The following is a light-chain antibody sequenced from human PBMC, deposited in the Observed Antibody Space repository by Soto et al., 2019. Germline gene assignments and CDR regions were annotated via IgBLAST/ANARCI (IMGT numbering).Light chain of an antibody. J-gene: IGLJ1*01. V-gene: IGLV2-23*01. Sequence: QSVLTQPASVSGSPGQSITISCTGTSSDIGGYKYVSWYQQHPGKAPKLMIYEGSKRPSGVSNRFSGSKSGNTASLTISGLQAEDEADYYCCSYAGSSTLVFGTGTKVTVL. CDR3: CSYAGSSTLV. CDR2: EGS. CDR1: SSDIGGYKY.